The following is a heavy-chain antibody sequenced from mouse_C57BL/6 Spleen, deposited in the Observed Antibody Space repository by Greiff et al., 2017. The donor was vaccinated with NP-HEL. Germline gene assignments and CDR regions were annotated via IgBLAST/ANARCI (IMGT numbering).Heavy chain of an antibody. Sequence: EVQRVESGGGLVKPGGSLKLSCAASGFTFSSYAMSWVRQTPEKRLEWVATISDGGSYTYYPDNVKGRFTISRDNAKNNLYLQMSHLKSEDTAMYYCARAPTGTAWFAYWGQGTLVTVSA. V-gene: IGHV5-4*01. CDR1: GFTFSSYA. D-gene: IGHD4-1*01. CDR3: ARAPTGTAWFAY. J-gene: IGHJ3*01. CDR2: ISDGGSYT.